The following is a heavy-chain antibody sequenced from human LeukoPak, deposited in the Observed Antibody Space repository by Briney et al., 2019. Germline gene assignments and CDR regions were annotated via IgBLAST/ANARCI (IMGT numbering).Heavy chain of an antibody. V-gene: IGHV3-11*01. J-gene: IGHJ4*02. Sequence: GGSLRLSCAASGFTFSDYYMSWIRQAPGKGLEWGSYISSSGSTIYYADSVKGRFTISRDNAKNSLYLQMNSLRAEDTAVYYCARDKLYDSSGVLGYWGQGTLVTVSS. CDR2: ISSSGSTI. CDR1: GFTFSDYY. CDR3: ARDKLYDSSGVLGY. D-gene: IGHD3-22*01.